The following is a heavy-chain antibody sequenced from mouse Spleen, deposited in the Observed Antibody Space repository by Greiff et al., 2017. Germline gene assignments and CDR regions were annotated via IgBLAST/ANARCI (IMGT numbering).Heavy chain of an antibody. V-gene: IGHV1-64*01. D-gene: IGHD2-14*01. Sequence: VQLQQPGAELVKPGASVKLSCKASGYTFTSYWMHWVKQRPGQSLEWIGMIHPNSGSTNYNEKFKSKATLTVDKSSSTAYMQLSSLTSEDSAVYYCARKEGYGNAMDYWGQGTSVTVSS. CDR2: IHPNSGST. J-gene: IGHJ4*01. CDR1: GYTFTSYW. CDR3: ARKEGYGNAMDY.